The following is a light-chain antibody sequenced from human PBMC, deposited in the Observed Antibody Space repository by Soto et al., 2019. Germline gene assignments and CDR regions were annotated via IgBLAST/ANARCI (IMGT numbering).Light chain of an antibody. CDR2: KAS. V-gene: IGKV1-5*03. CDR3: QQLNSYPLT. CDR1: QSITNW. Sequence: DIQMTQSPSTLSASVGDRLSITCRASQSITNWLAWYQQKPGKAPKLLIYKASSLQSEAPSRFSGSASGPEFTLTISSLQPDDFATYSCQQLNSYPLTFGGGTKVDIK. J-gene: IGKJ4*01.